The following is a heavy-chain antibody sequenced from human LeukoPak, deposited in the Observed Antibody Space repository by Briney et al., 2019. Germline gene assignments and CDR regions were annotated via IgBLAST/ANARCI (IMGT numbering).Heavy chain of an antibody. Sequence: SETLSLTCTVSGGSMSSYYGSWIRQPAGKGLEWIGRIYTSGSTNYNPSLKSRVTMSVDTSKNQFSLKLSSVTAADTAVYYCARDLEDDFWSGYYLNWGQGTLVTVSS. CDR2: IYTSGST. D-gene: IGHD3-3*01. CDR3: ARDLEDDFWSGYYLN. J-gene: IGHJ4*02. CDR1: GGSMSSYY. V-gene: IGHV4-4*07.